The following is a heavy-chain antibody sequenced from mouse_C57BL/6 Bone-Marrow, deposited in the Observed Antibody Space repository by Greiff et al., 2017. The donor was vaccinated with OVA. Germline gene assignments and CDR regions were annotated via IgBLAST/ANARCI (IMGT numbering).Heavy chain of an antibody. CDR1: GYTFTDYY. CDR3: ARNGRLLAWFAY. Sequence: VQLQQSGPVLVKPGASVKMSCKASGYTFTDYYMNWVKQSYGKSLEWIGVINPYNGGTSYNQKFKGKATLTVDKSSSTAYMELNSLTSEDSAVYYCARNGRLLAWFAYWGQGTLVTVSA. J-gene: IGHJ3*01. D-gene: IGHD1-1*01. V-gene: IGHV1-19*01. CDR2: INPYNGGT.